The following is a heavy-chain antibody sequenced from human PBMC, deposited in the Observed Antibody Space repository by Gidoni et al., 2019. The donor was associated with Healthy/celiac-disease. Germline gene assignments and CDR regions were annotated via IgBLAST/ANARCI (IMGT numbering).Heavy chain of an antibody. CDR1: DGTFSSYA. J-gene: IGHJ4*02. CDR2: VIPIFGTA. V-gene: IGHV1-69*01. Sequence: QVQLVQSGAEVKKPGSSVTVSCTASDGTFSSYAISWLRQAPGQGLEWMGGVIPIFGTANYGQKFQGRVTITADESTSTAYMELSSLRSEDTAVYYCVLGIGYCSSTSCYNFDYWGQGTLVTVSS. D-gene: IGHD2-2*02. CDR3: VLGIGYCSSTSCYNFDY.